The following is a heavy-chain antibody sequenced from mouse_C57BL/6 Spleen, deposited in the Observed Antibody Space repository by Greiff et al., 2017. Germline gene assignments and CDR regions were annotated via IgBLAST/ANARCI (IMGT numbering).Heavy chain of an antibody. V-gene: IGHV3-6*01. J-gene: IGHJ2*01. CDR1: GYSITSGYY. CDR2: ISYDGSN. CDR3: ARDYSNYVGFDY. D-gene: IGHD2-5*01. Sequence: EVKLMESGPGLVKPSQSLSLTCSVTGYSITSGYYWNWIRQFPGNKLEWMGYISYDGSNNYNPSLKNRISITRDTSKNQFFLKLNSVTTEDTATYYCARDYSNYVGFDYWGQGTTLTVSS.